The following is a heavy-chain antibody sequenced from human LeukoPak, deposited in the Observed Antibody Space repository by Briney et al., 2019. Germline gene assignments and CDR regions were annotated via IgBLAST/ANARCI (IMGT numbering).Heavy chain of an antibody. Sequence: GGSLRLSCAASGFTFSSYAMSWVRQAPGKGLEWVSAISGSGGSTYYADSVRGRFTISRDNSKNTLYLQMNSLRAEDTAVYYCARGRGQYYFDYWGQGTLVTVSS. V-gene: IGHV3-23*01. CDR1: GFTFSSYA. CDR2: ISGSGGST. J-gene: IGHJ4*02. CDR3: ARGRGQYYFDY.